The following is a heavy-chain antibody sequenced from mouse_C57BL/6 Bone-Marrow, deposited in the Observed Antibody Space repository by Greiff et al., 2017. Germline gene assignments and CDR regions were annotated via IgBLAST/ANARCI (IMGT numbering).Heavy chain of an antibody. CDR1: GFTFSSYG. V-gene: IGHV5-6*01. CDR3: ARQGYYYGSGFAY. CDR2: ISSGGSYT. J-gene: IGHJ3*01. D-gene: IGHD1-1*01. Sequence: EVKLVESGGDLVKPGGSLKLSCAASGFTFSSYGMSWVRQTPDKRLEWVATISSGGSYTYYPDSVKGRFTISRDNAKNTLYLQMSSLKSEDTAMYYCARQGYYYGSGFAYWGQGTLVTVSA.